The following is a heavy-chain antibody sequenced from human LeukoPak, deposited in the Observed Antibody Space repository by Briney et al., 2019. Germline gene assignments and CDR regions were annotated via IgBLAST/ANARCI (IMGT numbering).Heavy chain of an antibody. V-gene: IGHV4-31*03. D-gene: IGHD6-6*01. J-gene: IGHJ5*02. CDR2: IYYSGST. CDR1: GGSISSGGYY. CDR3: ARDAVDDEYSSSNSFDP. Sequence: PSETLSLTCTVSGGSISSGGYYWSWIRQHPGKGLEWIGYIYYSGSTYYNPSLKSRVTISLDTSKNQFSLKLSSVTAADTAVYYCARDAVDDEYSSSNSFDPWGQGTLVTVSS.